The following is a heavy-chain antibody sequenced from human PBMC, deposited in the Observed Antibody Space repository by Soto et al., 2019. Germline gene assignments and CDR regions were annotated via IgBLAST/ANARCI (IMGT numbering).Heavy chain of an antibody. J-gene: IGHJ5*02. CDR1: GESVKSGSYY. D-gene: IGHD2-2*01. CDR3: ATHATLSPGRFDP. Sequence: SETLSLTCTVSGESVKSGSYYWNSIRQPPGKGLEWIGYIHYSGNTRYNPSLKSRVAMSLDTSKNQFSLKLTSVTAADTAVYYGATHATLSPGRFDPWGQGTLVTVSS. V-gene: IGHV4-61*01. CDR2: IHYSGNT.